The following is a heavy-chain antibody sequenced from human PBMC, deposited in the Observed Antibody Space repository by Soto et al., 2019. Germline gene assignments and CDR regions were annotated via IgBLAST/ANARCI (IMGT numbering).Heavy chain of an antibody. V-gene: IGHV3-49*03. CDR2: IRSKAYGGTT. CDR3: TRDRCSSTSCYVGSYMDV. Sequence: PGGSLRLSCTASGFTCGDYAMSWFRQAPGKGLEWVGFIRSKAYGGTTEYAASVKGRFTISRDDSKSIAYLQMNSLKTEDTAVYYCTRDRCSSTSCYVGSYMDVWGKGTTVTVSS. CDR1: GFTCGDYA. D-gene: IGHD2-2*01. J-gene: IGHJ6*03.